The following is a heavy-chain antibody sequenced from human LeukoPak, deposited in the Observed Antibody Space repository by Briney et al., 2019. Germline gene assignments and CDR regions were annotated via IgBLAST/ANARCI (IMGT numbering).Heavy chain of an antibody. Sequence: GGSLRLSCAASGFTFSSYAMSWVRQAPGKGLEWVSAISGSGGSTYYADSVKGRFTISRDNSKNTLYLQMNSLRAEDTAVYYCARRGIVGATTVEYFDYWGQGTLVTVSS. J-gene: IGHJ4*02. CDR1: GFTFSSYA. CDR2: ISGSGGST. CDR3: ARRGIVGATTVEYFDY. V-gene: IGHV3-23*01. D-gene: IGHD1-26*01.